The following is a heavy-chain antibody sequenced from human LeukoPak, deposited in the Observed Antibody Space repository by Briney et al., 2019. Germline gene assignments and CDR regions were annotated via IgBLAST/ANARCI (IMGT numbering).Heavy chain of an antibody. J-gene: IGHJ4*02. V-gene: IGHV4-34*01. CDR1: GGPLSGFY. CDR2: INHGGST. D-gene: IGHD3-10*01. CDR3: ARLRVLVYGSGRADY. Sequence: SETLSLTCAVYGGPLSGFYWSWIRQPPGKGLEWIGEINHGGSTNYNPSLKSRVIISIDTSKKQFSLKLSSVTAADTAVYYCARLRVLVYGSGRADYWGQGSLVSVSS.